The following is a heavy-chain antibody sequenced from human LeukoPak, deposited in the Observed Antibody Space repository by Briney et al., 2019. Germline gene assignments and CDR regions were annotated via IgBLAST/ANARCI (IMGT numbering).Heavy chain of an antibody. D-gene: IGHD2-2*01. CDR1: GFTFSNAW. Sequence: PGGSLRLSCAASGFTFSNAWMSWVRQAPGKGLEWVGRIKSKTDGGTTDYAAPVKGRFTISRDDSKNTLYLQMNSLKTKDTAVYYCTTAPNGSSTSCRKNYYGMDVWGQGTTVTVSS. CDR3: TTAPNGSSTSCRKNYYGMDV. CDR2: IKSKTDGGTT. J-gene: IGHJ6*02. V-gene: IGHV3-15*01.